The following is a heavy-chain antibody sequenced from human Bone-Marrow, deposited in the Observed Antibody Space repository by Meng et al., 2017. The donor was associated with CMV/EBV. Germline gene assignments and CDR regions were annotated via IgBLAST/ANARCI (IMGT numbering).Heavy chain of an antibody. CDR1: GFSFNNYA. CDR2: VSGSGGST. J-gene: IGHJ4*02. CDR3: VRGGYCSADSCGFFGY. D-gene: IGHD2-15*01. V-gene: IGHV3-23*01. Sequence: GESLKISCAASGFSFNNYAMTWVRQTPGKGLEWVSSVSGSGGSTYYADSVKGRFTISRDNSKNTLYLRMNTLRAEDTALYYCVRGGYCSADSCGFFGYWGQGSLVTVSS.